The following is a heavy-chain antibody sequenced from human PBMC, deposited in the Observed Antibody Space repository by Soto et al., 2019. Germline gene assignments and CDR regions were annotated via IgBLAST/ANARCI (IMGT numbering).Heavy chain of an antibody. CDR1: GGSFSGYY. J-gene: IGHJ5*02. CDR2: INHSGST. V-gene: IGHV4-34*01. Sequence: SETLSLTCAVYGGSFSGYYWSWIRQPPGKGLEWIGEINHSGSTNYNPSLKSRVTISADTSKNQFSLKLSSVTAADTAVYYCARGRGCSSTSCYGEGSWFDPWGQGTLVTVSS. D-gene: IGHD2-2*01. CDR3: ARGRGCSSTSCYGEGSWFDP.